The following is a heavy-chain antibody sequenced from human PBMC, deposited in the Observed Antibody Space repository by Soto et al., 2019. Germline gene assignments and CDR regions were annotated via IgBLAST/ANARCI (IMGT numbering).Heavy chain of an antibody. CDR1: GFSFSSYW. CDR2: INAGGTSI. Sequence: EVQLVESGGTLVQPGGSLRLSCVGSGFSFSSYWVHWVRQPPGKGLEWVSRINAGGTSISYADSVKGRFTISRDNAKNTLYLQMDGLGVDDTAVYYCARAGSYRFDYWGLEPWSPSLQ. V-gene: IGHV3-74*01. J-gene: IGHJ4*01. CDR3: ARAGSYRFDY. D-gene: IGHD2-21*01.